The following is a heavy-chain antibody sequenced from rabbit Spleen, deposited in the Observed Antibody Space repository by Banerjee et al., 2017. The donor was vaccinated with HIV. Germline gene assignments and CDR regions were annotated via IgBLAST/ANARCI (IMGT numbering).Heavy chain of an antibody. CDR3: ARRYIDNGSPYDL. Sequence: QSLEESGGDLVKPGASLTLTCTASGFSFSSSYYMCWVRQAPGKGLEWIGCIYAGNSETTWYASWVNGRFTISRTTTTVDLKMTSLTAADTATYFCARRYIDNGSPYDLWGQGTLVTVS. CDR1: GFSFSSSYY. V-gene: IGHV1S40*01. J-gene: IGHJ3*01. CDR2: IYAGNSETT. D-gene: IGHD5-1*01.